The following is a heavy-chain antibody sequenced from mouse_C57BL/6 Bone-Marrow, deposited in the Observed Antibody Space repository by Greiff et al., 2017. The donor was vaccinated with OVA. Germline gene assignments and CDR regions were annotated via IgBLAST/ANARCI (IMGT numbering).Heavy chain of an antibody. D-gene: IGHD2-4*01. CDR2: IHPSDSDT. V-gene: IGHV1-74*01. CDR1: GYTFTSYW. CDR3: AREEAYDYDDYAMDY. Sequence: QVQLQQPGAELVKPGASVKVSCKASGYTFTSYWMHWVKQRPGQGLEWIGRIHPSDSDTNYNQKFKGKATLTVDKSSSTAYMQLSSLTSEDSAVYYCAREEAYDYDDYAMDYWGQGTSVTVSS. J-gene: IGHJ4*01.